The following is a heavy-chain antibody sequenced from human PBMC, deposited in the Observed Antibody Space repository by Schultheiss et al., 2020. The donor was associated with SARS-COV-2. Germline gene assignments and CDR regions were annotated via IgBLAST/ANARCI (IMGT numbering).Heavy chain of an antibody. CDR2: IFSNDEK. D-gene: IGHD2/OR15-2a*01. Sequence: SGPTLVKPTETLTLTCTVSGFSLSSPRLGVSWIRQPPGKALEWLAHIFSNDEKSYSTSLRSRLTISKDPSKSQVVLAMTNIDPVDTATYFCARRPLSVFAYWGQGALVTVSS. CDR1: GFSLSSPRLG. CDR3: ARRPLSVFAY. J-gene: IGHJ4*02. V-gene: IGHV2-26*01.